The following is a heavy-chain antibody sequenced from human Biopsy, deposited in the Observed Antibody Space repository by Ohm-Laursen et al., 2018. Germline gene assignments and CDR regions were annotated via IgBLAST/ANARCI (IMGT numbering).Heavy chain of an antibody. CDR3: VKDRGGARASFHY. D-gene: IGHD3-16*01. CDR1: GFSFSDHY. J-gene: IGHJ4*02. Sequence: SSLRLSCAASGFSFSDHYMDWVRQAPGKGLEWVSRINRDSDTADYVDSVRGRFTISRDNARKTLFLQMNSLRPEDTALYYCVKDRGGARASFHYWGQGIRVAVSS. CDR2: INRDSDTA. V-gene: IGHV3-9*01.